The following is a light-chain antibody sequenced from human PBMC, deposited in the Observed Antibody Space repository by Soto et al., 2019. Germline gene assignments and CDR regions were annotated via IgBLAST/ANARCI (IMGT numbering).Light chain of an antibody. CDR1: QSIHTS. J-gene: IGKJ5*01. CDR2: DST. CDR3: QQRSNWPHT. Sequence: VLTQSPATLSLSPGERATLSCRASQSIHTSLAWYQQKSGKPPRLVIYDSTLRANGVPDRFGGSGSGTDFTLTISSLEPEDFAVYYCQQRSNWPHTFGQGTRLEIK. V-gene: IGKV3-11*01.